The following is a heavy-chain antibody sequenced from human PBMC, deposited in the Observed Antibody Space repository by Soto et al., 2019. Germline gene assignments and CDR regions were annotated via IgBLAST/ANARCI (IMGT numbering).Heavy chain of an antibody. J-gene: IGHJ4*02. Sequence: TGGSLRLSCAASGFAFSNFAMSWVRQAPGKGLEWVSAIGSGSRGTHYAESVEDRFTISRDDSKNTLYLQMNSLRVEDTAVYYCAKDPSRTTTNRNFDFWGQGTLVTVSS. CDR1: GFAFSNFA. CDR3: AKDPSRTTTNRNFDF. V-gene: IGHV3-23*01. D-gene: IGHD1-26*01. CDR2: IGSGSRGT.